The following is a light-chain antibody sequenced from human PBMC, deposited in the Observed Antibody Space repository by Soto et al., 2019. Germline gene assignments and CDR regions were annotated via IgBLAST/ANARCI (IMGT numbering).Light chain of an antibody. V-gene: IGKV2-28*01. J-gene: IGKJ5*01. CDR2: LGS. CDR1: QSLLHTNGYNY. Sequence: VMTQSPLSLSVTPGEPASISCRSSQSLLHTNGYNYLDWHLQKPGQSPQLLIYLGSSRSSGVPDRFSGSGSGTDFSFIITSLQREDLATYYCQQYYGLPPLTFGQGTRLEIK. CDR3: QQYYGLPPLT.